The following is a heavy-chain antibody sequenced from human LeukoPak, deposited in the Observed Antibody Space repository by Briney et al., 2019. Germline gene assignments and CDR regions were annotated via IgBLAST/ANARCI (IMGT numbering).Heavy chain of an antibody. J-gene: IGHJ4*02. D-gene: IGHD4-23*01. V-gene: IGHV4-4*07. CDR2: FSSSGST. CDR3: ARRAGGYSHPYDY. Sequence: SETLSLTCSVSGDSITYFYWSWIRQAAGKGLEWIGRFSSSGSTDYNASLKSRVTMSVDTSKNQLSLKVISVTAADTAVYYCARRAGGYSHPYDYWGQGTLVTVSS. CDR1: GDSITYFY.